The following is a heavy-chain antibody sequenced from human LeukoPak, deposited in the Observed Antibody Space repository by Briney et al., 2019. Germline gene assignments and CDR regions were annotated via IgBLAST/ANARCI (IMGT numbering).Heavy chain of an antibody. D-gene: IGHD3-10*01. CDR3: ARYGLLWFGESNCFDP. V-gene: IGHV4-30-2*01. CDR2: IYHSGST. Sequence: SETLSLTCTVSGGSISSGGYYWSWIRQPPGTGLEWIGYIYHSGSTYYNPSLKSRVTISVDRSKNQFSLKLSSVTAADTAVYYCARYGLLWFGESNCFDPWGQGTLVTVSS. CDR1: GGSISSGGYY. J-gene: IGHJ5*02.